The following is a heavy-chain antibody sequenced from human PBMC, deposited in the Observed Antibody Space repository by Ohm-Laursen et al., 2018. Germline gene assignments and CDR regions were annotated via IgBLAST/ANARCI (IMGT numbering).Heavy chain of an antibody. CDR1: GFTFSRYW. CDR2: INGDGSST. V-gene: IGHV3-74*01. Sequence: SLRLSCSASGFTFSRYWMHWVRQAPGKGPVWVSRINGDGSSTIYADSVKGRFTISRDNSKNTLYPQMNSLRAEDTAVYYCARGKDYWGQGTLVTVSS. CDR3: ARGKDY. J-gene: IGHJ4*02.